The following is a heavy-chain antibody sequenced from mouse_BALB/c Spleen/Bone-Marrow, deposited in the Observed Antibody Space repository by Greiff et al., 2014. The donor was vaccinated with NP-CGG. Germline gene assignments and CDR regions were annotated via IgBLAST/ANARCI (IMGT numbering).Heavy chain of an antibody. D-gene: IGHD1-1*01. CDR3: SRGYYGSTYYNAMDY. Sequence: QVQLQQSGAELVKPGASVKLSCKASGYTFTSSYMFWVKQRPGQGLEWIGEINPSNVDTNFNEKFKSKATLTVDKSSNTAYMQLSILTTRDSAVYYCSRGYYGSTYYNAMDYWGQGTSVTVSS. V-gene: IGHV1S81*02. CDR2: INPSNVDT. J-gene: IGHJ4*01. CDR1: GYTFTSSY.